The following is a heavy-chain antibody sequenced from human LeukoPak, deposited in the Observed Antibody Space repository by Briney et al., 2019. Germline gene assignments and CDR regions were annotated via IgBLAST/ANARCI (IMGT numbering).Heavy chain of an antibody. Sequence: PSETLSLTCTVSGGSISSGGYYWSWIRQPPGKGLEWIGYIYHSGSTYYNPSLKSRVTISVDTSKNQFSLKLSSVTAADTAVYYCARARAYGTTGTTRRIRFDPWGQGTLVTVSS. CDR3: ARARAYGTTGTTRRIRFDP. J-gene: IGHJ5*02. CDR2: IYHSGST. D-gene: IGHD1-1*01. CDR1: GGSISSGGYY. V-gene: IGHV4-30-2*01.